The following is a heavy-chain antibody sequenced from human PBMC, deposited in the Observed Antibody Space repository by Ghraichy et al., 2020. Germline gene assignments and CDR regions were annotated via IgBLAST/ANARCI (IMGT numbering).Heavy chain of an antibody. V-gene: IGHV4-30-4*01. J-gene: IGHJ5*02. CDR3: ARGGTGRYYDSSGYLDP. D-gene: IGHD3-22*01. CDR2: IYYSGST. Sequence: SETLSLTCTVSGGSISSGDYYWSWIRQPPGKGLEWIGYIYYSGSTYYNPSLKSRVTISVDTSKNQFSLKLSSVTAADTAVYYCARGGTGRYYDSSGYLDPWGQGTLVTVSS. CDR1: GGSISSGDYY.